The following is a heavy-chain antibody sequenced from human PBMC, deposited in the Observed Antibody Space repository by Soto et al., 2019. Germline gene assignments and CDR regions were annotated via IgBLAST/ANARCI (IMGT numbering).Heavy chain of an antibody. CDR3: ARGFYCSSTSCLRYFDD. J-gene: IGHJ4*02. CDR1: GYTFTSYY. D-gene: IGHD2-2*01. CDR2: INPSGGST. Sequence: ASVKVSCKASGYTFTSYYMHWVRQAPGQGLEWMGIINPSGGSTSYAQKFQGRVTMTRDTSTSTVYMELSSLRSEDTAVYYCARGFYCSSTSCLRYFDDWGQGTLVTVSS. V-gene: IGHV1-46*03.